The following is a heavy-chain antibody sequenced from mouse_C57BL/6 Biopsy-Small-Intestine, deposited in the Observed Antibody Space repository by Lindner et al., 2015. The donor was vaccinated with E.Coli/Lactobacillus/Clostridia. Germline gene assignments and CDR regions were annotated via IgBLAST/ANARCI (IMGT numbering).Heavy chain of an antibody. Sequence: VQLQESGAELAKPGVSVKPSCKASGYTFTSYWMHWVKQRPGHGLEWIGEILPGSDDTNFNEKFKGKASFTAVTSSNTAYMQLSSLTTEDSAIYFCVRRPFDYWGQGTTLTVSS. V-gene: IGHV1-9*01. CDR3: VRRPFDY. CDR2: ILPGSDDT. CDR1: GYTFTSYW. J-gene: IGHJ2*01.